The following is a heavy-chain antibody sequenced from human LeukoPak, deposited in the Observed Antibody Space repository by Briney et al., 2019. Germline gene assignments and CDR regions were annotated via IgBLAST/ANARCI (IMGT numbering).Heavy chain of an antibody. Sequence: GESLKISFKGSGYSFTNYWIVWVRQMPGKGLEWMGIIYPGDSDTRYSPSFQGQVTISADKSISTAYLRWSSLKASDTAMYYCVRLGLGQFDYWGQGTLVTVSS. D-gene: IGHD1-26*01. CDR1: GYSFTNYW. CDR3: VRLGLGQFDY. CDR2: IYPGDSDT. J-gene: IGHJ4*02. V-gene: IGHV5-51*01.